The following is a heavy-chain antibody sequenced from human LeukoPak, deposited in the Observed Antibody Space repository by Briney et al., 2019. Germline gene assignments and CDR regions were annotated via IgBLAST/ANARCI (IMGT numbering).Heavy chain of an antibody. Sequence: SGGSLRLSCTASGFTFSSHCMTWVRQPPGKGLEWVANIKEDGSVKYYVDSVKGRFTISRDNTKNALYLQMNSLRADDTAVYFCARDSTWLLDCWGQGTLITVSS. CDR2: IKEDGSVK. CDR3: ARDSTWLLDC. J-gene: IGHJ4*02. V-gene: IGHV3-7*03. CDR1: GFTFSSHC. D-gene: IGHD6-19*01.